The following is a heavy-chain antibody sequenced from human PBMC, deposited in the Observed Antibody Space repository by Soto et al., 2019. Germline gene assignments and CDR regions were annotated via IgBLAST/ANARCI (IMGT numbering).Heavy chain of an antibody. Sequence: QITLKESGPTLVKPTQPLTLTCTFSGFSLSTTGKSVAWIRQPPGKALEWLSVIYWDDDKRYSPSLNTRLTIAKDPSKNQVVLKLTNMDPSDTGTYYCAHSRGDGDYFPYWGQGTLVSVSS. J-gene: IGHJ4*02. CDR1: GFSLSTTGKS. CDR3: AHSRGDGDYFPY. D-gene: IGHD3-16*01. V-gene: IGHV2-5*02. CDR2: IYWDDDK.